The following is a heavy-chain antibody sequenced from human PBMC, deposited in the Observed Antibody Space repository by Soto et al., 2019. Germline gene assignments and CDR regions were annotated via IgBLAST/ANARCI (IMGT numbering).Heavy chain of an antibody. Sequence: GGSLRLSCAASGFTFSSSWMHWVRQGPGKGLVWVSRINSDGSSTKYVDSVRGRFTISRDSAKSSVYLHMNGLTAEDTALYYCARWSQAMDVWGQGTSVTVSS. J-gene: IGHJ6*02. CDR1: GFTFSSSW. CDR2: INSDGSST. D-gene: IGHD2-15*01. CDR3: ARWSQAMDV. V-gene: IGHV3-74*01.